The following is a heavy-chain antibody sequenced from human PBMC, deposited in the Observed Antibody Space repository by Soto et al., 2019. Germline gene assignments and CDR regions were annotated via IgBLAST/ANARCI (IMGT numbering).Heavy chain of an antibody. J-gene: IGHJ4*02. Sequence: EVQLLESGAGLVQPGGSLRLSCAASGFTFSSYAMSWVRQAPGKGLEWVSAISGSGGSTYYPDSVNGRFTISRANSQNTLHQQRNSLTAEDTALYYCAEGPSETAPHHYYQFDDWGQGTLVTVA. CDR1: GFTFSSYA. CDR3: AEGPSETAPHHYYQFDD. CDR2: ISGSGGST. D-gene: IGHD1-26*01. V-gene: IGHV3-23*01.